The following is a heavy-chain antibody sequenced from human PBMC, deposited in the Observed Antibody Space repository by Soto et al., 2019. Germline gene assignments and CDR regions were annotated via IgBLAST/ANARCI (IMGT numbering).Heavy chain of an antibody. D-gene: IGHD6-19*01. Sequence: QVQLVQSGAEVKKPGASLKVSCKASGYTFTSYDINWVRQATGQGLEWMGWMNPNSGNTGYAQKFQGRVTMTRNTSISTAYMELSSLRSEDTAEYYCARGGQQWLAYYFDYWGQGTLVTVSS. CDR2: MNPNSGNT. J-gene: IGHJ4*02. CDR3: ARGGQQWLAYYFDY. V-gene: IGHV1-8*01. CDR1: GYTFTSYD.